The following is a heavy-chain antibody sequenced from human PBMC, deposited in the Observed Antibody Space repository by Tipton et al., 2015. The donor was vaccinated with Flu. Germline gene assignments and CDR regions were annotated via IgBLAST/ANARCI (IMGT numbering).Heavy chain of an antibody. CDR2: INPNSGGT. CDR3: AREGYYDSSGYYLNWFDP. J-gene: IGHJ5*02. CDR1: GYTFTGYY. D-gene: IGHD3-22*01. V-gene: IGHV1-2*02. Sequence: QPVQSGAEVKKPGASVKVSCKASGYTFTGYYMHWVRQAPGQGLEWMGWINPNSGGTNYAQKFQGRVTMTRDTSISTAYMELSRLRSDDAAVYYCAREGYYDSSGYYLNWFDPWGQGTLVTVSS.